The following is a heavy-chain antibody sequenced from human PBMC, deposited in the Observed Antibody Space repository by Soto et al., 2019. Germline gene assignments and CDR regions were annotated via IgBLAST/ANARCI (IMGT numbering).Heavy chain of an antibody. CDR3: ARSRDYDILTGLDY. CDR2: IYYSGST. Sequence: SSETLSLTCTVSGGSISSYYWSWIRQPPGKGLEWIGYIYYSGSTNYNPSLKSRVTISVDTSKNQFSLKLISVTAADTAVYYCARSRDYDILTGLDYWGQGTLVTVS. CDR1: GGSISSYY. J-gene: IGHJ4*02. V-gene: IGHV4-59*01. D-gene: IGHD3-9*01.